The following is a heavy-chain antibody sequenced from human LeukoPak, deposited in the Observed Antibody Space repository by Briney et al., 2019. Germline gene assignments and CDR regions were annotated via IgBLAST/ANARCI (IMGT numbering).Heavy chain of an antibody. CDR2: TYQSGDT. V-gene: IGHV4-39*01. CDR1: GGSISSYY. Sequence: SETLSLTCTVSGGSISSYYWGWIRQPPGKGLEWIGTTYQSGDTYFNPSLKSRVTISVDTSKNQFSLELTSVTAADTALYFCARHGVGGVPDYWGQGTLVTVSS. CDR3: ARHGVGGVPDY. J-gene: IGHJ4*02. D-gene: IGHD3-16*01.